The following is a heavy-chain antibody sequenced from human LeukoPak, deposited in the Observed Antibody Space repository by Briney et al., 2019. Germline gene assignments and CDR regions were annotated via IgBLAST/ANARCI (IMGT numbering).Heavy chain of an antibody. V-gene: IGHV1-24*01. CDR1: GYTFTSYG. D-gene: IGHD2-2*01. CDR2: FDPEDGET. Sequence: ASVKVSCKASGYTFTSYGISWVRQAPGKGLEWMGGFDPEDGETIYAQKFQGRVTMTEDTSTDTAYMELSSLRSEDTAVYYCVVPNAPDAFDIWGQGTMVTVSS. CDR3: VVPNAPDAFDI. J-gene: IGHJ3*02.